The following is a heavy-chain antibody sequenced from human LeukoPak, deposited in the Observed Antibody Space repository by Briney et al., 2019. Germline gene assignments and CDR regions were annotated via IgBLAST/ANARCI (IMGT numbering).Heavy chain of an antibody. Sequence: GGSLRLSCAASGFSSSDYDIHWVRLAPGKGREWVTFIRYDGSNTYAESVQGRFTISRDNAKNPLYLQMNSLRAEDTAVYYCARDHSGWYFYLWGQGTLVTVSS. CDR1: GFSSSDYD. CDR2: IRYDGSNT. J-gene: IGHJ4*02. CDR3: ARDHSGWYFYL. D-gene: IGHD6-19*01. V-gene: IGHV3-30*02.